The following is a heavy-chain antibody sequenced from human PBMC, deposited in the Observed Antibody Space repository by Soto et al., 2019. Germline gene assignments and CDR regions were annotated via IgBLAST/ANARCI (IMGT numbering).Heavy chain of an antibody. V-gene: IGHV4-59*08. CDR2: IFYSGST. D-gene: IGHD6-6*01. CDR3: ARHYSAYSSSDWFDP. CDR1: GGSISSYY. Sequence: QVQLQESGPGLVKPSETLSLTCTVSGGSISSYYWTWIRQPPGKGLEWIGYIFYSGSTNYNPSLKRRGTISVDTSKNQSSLKLSSVTAADTAVYYCARHYSAYSSSDWFDPWGQGTLVTVSS. J-gene: IGHJ5*02.